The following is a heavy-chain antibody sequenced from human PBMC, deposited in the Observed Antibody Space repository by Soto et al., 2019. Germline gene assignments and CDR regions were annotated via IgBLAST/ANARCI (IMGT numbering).Heavy chain of an antibody. Sequence: QVQLVESGGGVVQPGRSLRLSCAASGFTFSSYGMHWVRQAPGKGLEWVAVIWYDGSNKYYADSVKGRFTISRDNSKNTLYLQMNSLRAEDTAVYYCARVDPHYYYYGMDVWGQGTTVTVSS. J-gene: IGHJ6*02. CDR3: ARVDPHYYYYGMDV. CDR2: IWYDGSNK. D-gene: IGHD2-2*03. V-gene: IGHV3-33*01. CDR1: GFTFSSYG.